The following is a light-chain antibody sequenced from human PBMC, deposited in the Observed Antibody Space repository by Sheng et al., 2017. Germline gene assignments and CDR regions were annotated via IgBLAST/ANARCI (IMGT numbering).Light chain of an antibody. CDR1: QSLLHSNGYNY. Sequence: DVVMTQSPLSLPVTPGEPASISCRSSQSLLHSNGYNYLDWYLQKPGQSPQLLIYLVSGSGSGTDFTLKISRVEAEDVGIYYCMQGLQPPYSFGQGTKLEIK. V-gene: IGKV2-28*01. J-gene: IGKJ2*03. CDR2: LVS. CDR3: MQGLQPPYS.